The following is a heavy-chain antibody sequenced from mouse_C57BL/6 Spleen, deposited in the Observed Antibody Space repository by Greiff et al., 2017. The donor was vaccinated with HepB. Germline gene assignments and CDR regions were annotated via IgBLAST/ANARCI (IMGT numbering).Heavy chain of an antibody. D-gene: IGHD1-1*02. Sequence: VQLQQSGPELVKPGASVKISCKASGYTFTDYYMNWVKQSHGKSLEWIGDINPNNGGTSYNQKFKGKATLTVDKSSSTAYMELRSLTSEDSAVYYCARWYSWYFDVWGTGTTVTVSS. CDR3: ARWYSWYFDV. V-gene: IGHV1-26*01. CDR1: GYTFTDYY. J-gene: IGHJ1*03. CDR2: INPNNGGT.